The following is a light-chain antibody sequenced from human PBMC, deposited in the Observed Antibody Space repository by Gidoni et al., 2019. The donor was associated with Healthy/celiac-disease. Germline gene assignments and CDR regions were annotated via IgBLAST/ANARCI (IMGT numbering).Light chain of an antibody. CDR3: QQYNSYSLT. J-gene: IGKJ1*01. V-gene: IGKV1-5*03. Sequence: DIQMSQSPSTLSASVGDRVTISCRASQSTSSWLAWYQKKPGKAPKLLIYKASSVKSGVPSRFSGSGSGTEFTLTISSLQADDFATYYCQQYNSYSLTFGQGTKVEIK. CDR2: KAS. CDR1: QSTSSW.